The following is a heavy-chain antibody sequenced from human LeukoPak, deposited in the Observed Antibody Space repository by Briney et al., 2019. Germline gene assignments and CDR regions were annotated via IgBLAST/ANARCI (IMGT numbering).Heavy chain of an antibody. D-gene: IGHD6-13*01. CDR2: IYHSGST. Sequence: SETLSLTCTVSGYSISSGYYWGWIRQPPGKGLEWIGRIYHSGSTYYNPSLKSRVTISVDTSKNQFSLKLSSVTAADTAVYYCARHAAAAARSSWFDPWGQGTLVTVSS. J-gene: IGHJ5*02. V-gene: IGHV4-38-2*02. CDR3: ARHAAAAARSSWFDP. CDR1: GYSISSGYY.